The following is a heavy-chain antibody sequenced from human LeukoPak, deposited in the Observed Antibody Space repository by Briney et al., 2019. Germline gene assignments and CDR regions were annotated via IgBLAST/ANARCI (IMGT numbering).Heavy chain of an antibody. D-gene: IGHD2/OR15-2a*01. Sequence: PGGSLRLSCAASGFTFSSYWMNWVRQAPGKGLEWVANIKKDGSQKYYMDSVKGRFTVSRDNAKNSLSLLMNNLRAEDTAVYFCARDLRIQAETFFDYWGPGTLVTVSS. CDR2: IKKDGSQK. CDR1: GFTFSSYW. V-gene: IGHV3-7*03. J-gene: IGHJ4*02. CDR3: ARDLRIQAETFFDY.